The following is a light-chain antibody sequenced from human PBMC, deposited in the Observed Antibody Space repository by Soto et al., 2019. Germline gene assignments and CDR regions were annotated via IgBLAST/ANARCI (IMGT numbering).Light chain of an antibody. Sequence: QSALTQPASVSGSPGQSITISCTGTSSDIGAYNFVSWYQQHPGKAPKLMLYDVNIRPSGVSNRFSGSKSGNTASLTISGPQAEDEGDYYCTSLTTSTTMIFGGGTKLTVL. J-gene: IGLJ2*01. V-gene: IGLV2-14*03. CDR3: TSLTTSTTMI. CDR1: SSDIGAYNF. CDR2: DVN.